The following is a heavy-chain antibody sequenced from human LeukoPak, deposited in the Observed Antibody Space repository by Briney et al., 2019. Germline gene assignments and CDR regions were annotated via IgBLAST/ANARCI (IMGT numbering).Heavy chain of an antibody. CDR2: IKQDGSEK. CDR1: GFTFNTYS. CDR3: ARGTPAYSYGSSAYHYDYFEY. J-gene: IGHJ4*02. D-gene: IGHD3-22*01. Sequence: QAGGSLRLSCAASGFTFNTYSMNWVRQGPKKGLEWVANIKQDGSEKNYVDSVKGRFTISRDNAKNALYLQMNSLRAEDTAVYYCARGTPAYSYGSSAYHYDYFEYWGQGILVTVSS. V-gene: IGHV3-7*04.